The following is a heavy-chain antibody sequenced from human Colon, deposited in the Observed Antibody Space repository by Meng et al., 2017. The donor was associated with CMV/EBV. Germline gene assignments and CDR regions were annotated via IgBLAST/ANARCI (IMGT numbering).Heavy chain of an antibody. V-gene: IGHV3-23*04. CDR3: ARGSYTTSYGVDY. Sequence: VQLVEAGGGLAQPWGSLRLTCATSGFTFSTYAMSWVRQAPGKGLEWVSAISGGGDSTHYADSVQGRFTISRDGSTNTLSLQMNGLRADDTAVYYCARGSYTTSYGVDYWGQGTLVTVSS. CDR2: ISGGGDST. CDR1: GFTFSTYA. J-gene: IGHJ4*02. D-gene: IGHD2-2*02.